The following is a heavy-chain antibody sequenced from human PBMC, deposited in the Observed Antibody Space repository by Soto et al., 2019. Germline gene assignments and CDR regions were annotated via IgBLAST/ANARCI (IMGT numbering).Heavy chain of an antibody. D-gene: IGHD2-8*02. V-gene: IGHV4-34*01. Sequence: SETLSLTCAVYGVSFSGYYRSWIRQPPGKGLEWIWEINHSGGTNYNPSRKSRVTISVDKSKNQFSLKLGSVSAADSAVYYCGGRQGWDFLSGGTDYWGQGTLVTVSS. CDR2: INHSGGT. CDR3: GGRQGWDFLSGGTDY. J-gene: IGHJ4*02. CDR1: GVSFSGYY.